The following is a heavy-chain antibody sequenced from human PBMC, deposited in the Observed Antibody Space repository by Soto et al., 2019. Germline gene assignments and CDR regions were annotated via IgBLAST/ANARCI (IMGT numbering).Heavy chain of an antibody. CDR1: GFTFSSYG. J-gene: IGHJ6*02. CDR3: AKERYGQLWLEDYGLDV. Sequence: QVQLVESGGGVVQSGRSLRLSCAASGFTFSSYGIQWVRQAPGKGLEWVALISDDGSNKYYADSVKGRFTTSRDNSKNTLYLQMNSLRAEDTAVYYCAKERYGQLWLEDYGLDVWGQGTTVTVSS. D-gene: IGHD3-10*01. V-gene: IGHV3-30*18. CDR2: ISDDGSNK.